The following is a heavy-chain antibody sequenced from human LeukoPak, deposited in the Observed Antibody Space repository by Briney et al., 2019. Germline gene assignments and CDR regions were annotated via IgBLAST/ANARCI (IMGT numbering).Heavy chain of an antibody. CDR3: ARESSYQLLYQNFDY. J-gene: IGHJ4*02. Sequence: PGGSLRLSCAASGFTFSSYWMNWVRQAPGKGLEWVANIKQDGSEKYYVDSVKGRFTISRDNAKNSLYLQMNSLRAEDTAVYYCARESSYQLLYQNFDYWGQGTLVTVSS. D-gene: IGHD2-2*02. CDR2: IKQDGSEK. V-gene: IGHV3-7*01. CDR1: GFTFSSYW.